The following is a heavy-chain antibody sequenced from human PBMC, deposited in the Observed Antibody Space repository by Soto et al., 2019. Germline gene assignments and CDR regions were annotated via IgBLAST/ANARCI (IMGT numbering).Heavy chain of an antibody. CDR3: ARAYLDYYYYMDV. CDR1: SGSISSSNW. V-gene: IGHV4-4*02. J-gene: IGHJ6*03. D-gene: IGHD5-18*01. Sequence: SETLSLTCAVSSGSISSSNWWRWVRQPPGKGLEWIGEIYHSGSTNYNPSLKSRVTISVDKSKNQFSLKLSSVTAADTAVYYCARAYLDYYYYMDVWGKGTTVTVSS. CDR2: IYHSGST.